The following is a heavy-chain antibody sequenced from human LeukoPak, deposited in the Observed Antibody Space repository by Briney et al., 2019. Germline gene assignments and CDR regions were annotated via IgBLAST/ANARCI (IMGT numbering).Heavy chain of an antibody. CDR3: AKDYCGGDCYSGWYFDL. D-gene: IGHD2-21*02. J-gene: IGHJ2*01. V-gene: IGHV3-9*01. CDR2: IRYYIDTI. Sequence: SLRLSCAASGFTFDDYAMHWVRQAPGKGLEWVSGIRYYIDTIGYADSVKGRVTSSRDNAKNSLYLQMNSLRAEDTALYYCAKDYCGGDCYSGWYFDLWGRGTLITVSS. CDR1: GFTFDDYA.